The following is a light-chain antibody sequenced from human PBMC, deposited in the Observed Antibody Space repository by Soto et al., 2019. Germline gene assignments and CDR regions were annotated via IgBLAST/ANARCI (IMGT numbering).Light chain of an antibody. Sequence: EIVMTQSPATLSVSPGERATLSCRASENVSNNLAWYQQKPGQAPRLLIYHAITRATGIPARFSGSGSGTELTLTISSLQSEDFAVYYCQQYNQWPLTFGGGTKVE. V-gene: IGKV3-15*01. CDR1: ENVSNN. CDR2: HAI. J-gene: IGKJ4*01. CDR3: QQYNQWPLT.